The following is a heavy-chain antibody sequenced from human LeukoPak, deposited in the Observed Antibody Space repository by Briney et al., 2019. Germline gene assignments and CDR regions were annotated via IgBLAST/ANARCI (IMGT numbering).Heavy chain of an antibody. CDR3: ARDSLGALTAIGWFDP. CDR1: RFTFFNYA. Sequence: PGGSLRLSCVASRFTFFNYAFHWVRQAPGKGLEWVAGISFDGDSTYYSNSVKGRFTISRDNSKDTLFLQMDRLVIDDTAVYYCARDSLGALTAIGWFDPWGQGTLVTVPS. V-gene: IGHV3-30-3*01. CDR2: ISFDGDST. J-gene: IGHJ5*02. D-gene: IGHD2-21*02.